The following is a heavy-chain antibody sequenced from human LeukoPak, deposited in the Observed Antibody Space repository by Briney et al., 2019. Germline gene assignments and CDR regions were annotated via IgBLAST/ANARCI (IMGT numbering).Heavy chain of an antibody. CDR3: ATAYSSRHSGAFDI. D-gene: IGHD6-13*01. V-gene: IGHV1-46*01. J-gene: IGHJ3*02. CDR2: INPSGGST. CDR1: GYTFTSYY. Sequence: WASVKVSCKASGYTFTSYYMHWVRQAPGQGLEWMGIINPSGGSTSYAQKFQGRVTMTEDTSTDTAYMELSSLRSEDTAVYYCATAYSSRHSGAFDIWGQGTMVTVSS.